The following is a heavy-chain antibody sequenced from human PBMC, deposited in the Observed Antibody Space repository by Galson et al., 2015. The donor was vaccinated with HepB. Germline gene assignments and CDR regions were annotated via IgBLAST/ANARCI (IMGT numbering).Heavy chain of an antibody. CDR1: GGSISNYY. CDR3: ARQRGSLVAAVGLDV. Sequence: LSLTCTVFGGSISNYYWTWIRQPPGKGLDWIGYIDYSGTANYNPSLKSRVTISIDTSKNRFSLKVRSVTAADTAIYYCARQRGSLVAAVGLDVWGQGTTVTVSS. CDR2: IDYSGTA. J-gene: IGHJ6*02. V-gene: IGHV4-59*08. D-gene: IGHD6-19*01.